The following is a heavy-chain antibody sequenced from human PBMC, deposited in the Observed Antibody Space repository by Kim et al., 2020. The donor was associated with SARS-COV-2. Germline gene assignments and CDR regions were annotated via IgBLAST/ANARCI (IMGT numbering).Heavy chain of an antibody. CDR3: ARDLVSWLQLRHIDETEYFQH. Sequence: ASVKVSCKASGYTFTSYGISWVRQAPGQGLEWMGWISAYNGNTNYAQKLQGRVTMTTDTSTSTAYMELRSLRSDDTAVYYCARDLVSWLQLRHIDETEYFQHWGQGTLVTVSS. J-gene: IGHJ1*01. D-gene: IGHD5-12*01. V-gene: IGHV1-18*01. CDR2: ISAYNGNT. CDR1: GYTFTSYG.